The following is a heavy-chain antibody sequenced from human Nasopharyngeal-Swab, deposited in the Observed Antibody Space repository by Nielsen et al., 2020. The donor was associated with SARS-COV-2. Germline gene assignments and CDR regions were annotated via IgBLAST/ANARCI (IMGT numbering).Heavy chain of an antibody. CDR2: INHSGST. J-gene: IGHJ3*02. Sequence: SETLSLTCAVYGGSFSGYYWSWIRQPPGKGLEWIGEINHSGSTNYNPSLKSRVAISVDTSKNQFSLKLSSETAADTAVYYCARGKYQLLFSGAFDIWGQGTMVTVSS. CDR1: GGSFSGYY. D-gene: IGHD2-2*01. CDR3: ARGKYQLLFSGAFDI. V-gene: IGHV4-34*01.